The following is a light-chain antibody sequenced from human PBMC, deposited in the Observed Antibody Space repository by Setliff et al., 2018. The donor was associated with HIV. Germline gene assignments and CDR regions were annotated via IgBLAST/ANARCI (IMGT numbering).Light chain of an antibody. Sequence: QSALAQPASVSGSPGQSITISCTGTSSDVGGYNFVSWYQHHPGKAPILMIYDVSTRPSGVSNRFSGSKSDNTASLTISGLQAEDEADYYCSSYTSSSTLKVFGTGTRSPS. V-gene: IGLV2-14*03. CDR1: SSDVGGYNF. CDR2: DVS. CDR3: SSYTSSSTLKV. J-gene: IGLJ1*01.